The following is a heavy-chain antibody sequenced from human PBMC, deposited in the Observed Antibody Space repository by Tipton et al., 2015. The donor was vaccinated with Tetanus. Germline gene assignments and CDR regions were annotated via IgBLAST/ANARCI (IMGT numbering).Heavy chain of an antibody. Sequence: SLRLSCEASGFIFGDYGIHWVRQAPGKGLEWVAVIWYDGSQKYYGDSVKGRFTISRDNSEKTLSLQMNSLRAEDTAIYYCAKDLGDVFQGAFDVWGPGTTVTVSS. CDR3: AKDLGDVFQGAFDV. CDR1: GFIFGDYG. D-gene: IGHD3-16*01. CDR2: IWYDGSQK. V-gene: IGHV3-33*06. J-gene: IGHJ3*01.